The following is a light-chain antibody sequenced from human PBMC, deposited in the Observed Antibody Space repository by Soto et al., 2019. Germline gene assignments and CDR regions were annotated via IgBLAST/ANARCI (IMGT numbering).Light chain of an antibody. CDR1: QGISSY. V-gene: IGKV1-9*01. J-gene: IGKJ2*01. Sequence: DVQLTQSQSFLSASVGDRVTITCRASQGISSYLAWYQQKPGKAPKLLIYAASTLQSGVPPRFSGSGSGTEFTLTISSLQPEDLATYYCQQLNSYPSYVGQGTKLEIK. CDR2: AAS. CDR3: QQLNSYPSY.